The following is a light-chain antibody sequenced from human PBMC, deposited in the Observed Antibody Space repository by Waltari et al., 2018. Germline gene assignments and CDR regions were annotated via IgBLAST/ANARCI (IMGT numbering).Light chain of an antibody. V-gene: IGKV3-11*01. CDR1: QDISNY. CDR2: DAS. J-gene: IGKJ4*01. CDR3: QQRSEWPLT. Sequence: EIVLKQSPATLSLSPGKRATLSCRASQDISNYLGWYQQKLGQAPRLLIYDASNRATGIPSRFSGSGSATDFTLTISRLEPEDFAVYYCQQRSEWPLTFGGGTKVEIK.